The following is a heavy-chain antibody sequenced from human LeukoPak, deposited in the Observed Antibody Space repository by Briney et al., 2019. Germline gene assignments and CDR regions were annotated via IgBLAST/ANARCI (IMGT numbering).Heavy chain of an antibody. Sequence: GGSLRLSCAASGFTFSSYWMSWVRQAPGKGLEWVANIKQDGSEKYYVDSVKGRFTISRDNAKNSLYLQMNSLRAEDTAVYYCAREYIDYYCYMDVWGKGTTVTVSS. CDR2: IKQDGSEK. D-gene: IGHD1-14*01. CDR1: GFTFSSYW. CDR3: AREYIDYYCYMDV. V-gene: IGHV3-7*01. J-gene: IGHJ6*03.